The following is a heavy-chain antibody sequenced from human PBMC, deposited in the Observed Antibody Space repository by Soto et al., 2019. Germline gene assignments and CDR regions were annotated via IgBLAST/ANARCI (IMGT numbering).Heavy chain of an antibody. Sequence: EVQLVASAGGLVKPGGSLSLSCVASGFSFNEAWMNWVRQAPGQGLEWVGRIKTSAGGGATNYAAPVQGRFTISRDDSKNTLYLHMNSLRTEDTAIYYCTTGSVEGIWGQGTTVIVSS. D-gene: IGHD2-15*01. CDR2: IKTSAGGGAT. CDR3: TTGSVEGI. CDR1: GFSFNEAW. V-gene: IGHV3-15*07. J-gene: IGHJ6*02.